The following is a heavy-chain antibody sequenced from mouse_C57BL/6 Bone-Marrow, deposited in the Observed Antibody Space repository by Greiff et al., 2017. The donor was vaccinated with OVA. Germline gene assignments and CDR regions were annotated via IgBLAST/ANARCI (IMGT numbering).Heavy chain of an antibody. J-gene: IGHJ4*01. CDR3: AREGYGSHYAMDY. CDR1: GYSITSGYY. V-gene: IGHV3-6*01. D-gene: IGHD1-1*01. CDR2: ISYDGSN. Sequence: EVKLVESGPGLVKPSQSLSLTCSVTGYSITSGYYWNWIRQFPGNKLEWMGYISYDGSNNYNPSLKNRISITRDTSKNQFFLKLNSVTTEDTATYYCAREGYGSHYAMDYWGQGTSVTVSS.